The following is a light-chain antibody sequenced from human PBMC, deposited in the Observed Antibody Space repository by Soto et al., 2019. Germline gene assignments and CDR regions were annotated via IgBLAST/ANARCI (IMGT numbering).Light chain of an antibody. CDR3: QQYNNWPFS. J-gene: IGKJ5*01. CDR2: DVS. V-gene: IGKV3-15*01. Sequence: EIVMTQSPATLSVSPGARSTLSCRAWQGVTPNFAWYQQKSGQSPRLRIYDVSIRATGVPARFSGTGSETDFTLTSSGLQSEDSAVYFCQQYNNWPFSFGQGTRLEI. CDR1: QGVTPN.